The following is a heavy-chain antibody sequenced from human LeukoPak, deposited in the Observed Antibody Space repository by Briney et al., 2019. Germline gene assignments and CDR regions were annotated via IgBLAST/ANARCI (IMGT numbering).Heavy chain of an antibody. Sequence: PGGSLRLSCEASGFTFTSYAMHWVRQAPGKGLEWVSSISASGSGTFYTDSMSGRLTISRDNAKRTLFLQMKSLRLGDTALYYCAKGRDTSGRQNFDFWGQGTLVTVSS. CDR1: GFTFTSYA. CDR2: ISASGSGT. D-gene: IGHD6-19*01. CDR3: AKGRDTSGRQNFDF. J-gene: IGHJ4*02. V-gene: IGHV3-23*01.